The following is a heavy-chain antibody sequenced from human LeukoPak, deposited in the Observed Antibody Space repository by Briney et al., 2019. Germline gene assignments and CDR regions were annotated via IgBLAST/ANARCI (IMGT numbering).Heavy chain of an antibody. V-gene: IGHV4-4*07. Sequence: SETLSPTCTVSGGSISSYYWSWIRQPAGRGLEWIGRFYPSGSTSYNPSLKSRVTMSVDTSKNHFSLKLTSVTAADTAVYYCARDPEGALDAFDIWGQGTMVTVSS. CDR3: ARDPEGALDAFDI. J-gene: IGHJ3*02. CDR2: FYPSGST. CDR1: GGSISSYY.